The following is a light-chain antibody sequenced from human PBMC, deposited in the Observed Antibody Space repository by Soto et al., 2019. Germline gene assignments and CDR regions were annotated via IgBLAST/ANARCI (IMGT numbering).Light chain of an antibody. CDR3: QQYGRAGT. J-gene: IGKJ1*01. CDR1: QSVSNNY. Sequence: EIVLTQSPGTLSLSPGERATLSCRASQSVSNNYLAWYQQKPGQAPRLLIYGASNRATGIPDRFSGSGSGTDFTLTISRLEPEEFAVYYCQQYGRAGTFGQGNKVEIQ. CDR2: GAS. V-gene: IGKV3-20*01.